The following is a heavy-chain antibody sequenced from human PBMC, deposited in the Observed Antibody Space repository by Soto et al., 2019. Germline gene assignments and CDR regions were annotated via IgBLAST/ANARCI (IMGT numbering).Heavy chain of an antibody. CDR2: SNHSGST. J-gene: IGHJ6*02. CDR1: GESFRGYY. CDR3: ARALGYCSSTSCYRGASYYGMDV. D-gene: IGHD2-2*02. Sequence: PSETLAITCAVCGESFRGYYWGWFRKPPGKGLEWIGESNHSGSTNYNPSLKSRVTISVDTSKNQFSLKLSSVTAADTAVYYCARALGYCSSTSCYRGASYYGMDVWGQGTTVTVSS. V-gene: IGHV4-34*01.